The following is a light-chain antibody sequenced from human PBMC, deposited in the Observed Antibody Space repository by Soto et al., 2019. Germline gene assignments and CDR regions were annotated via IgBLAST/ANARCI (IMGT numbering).Light chain of an antibody. J-gene: IGKJ3*01. CDR2: KAS. V-gene: IGKV1-5*03. CDR1: QSISSW. CDR3: QQSFT. Sequence: DIQMTQSPSTLSASVGDRVTITCRASQSISSWLAWYQQKPGKAPKLLIYKASTLESGVPSGFSGSGSGTEFTLTLSSLQPDDFATYYCQQSFTFGPGTKVDIK.